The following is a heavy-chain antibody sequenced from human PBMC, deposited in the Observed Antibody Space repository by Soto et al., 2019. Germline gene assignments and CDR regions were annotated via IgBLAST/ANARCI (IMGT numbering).Heavy chain of an antibody. V-gene: IGHV3-30-3*01. CDR1: GFTFSSYA. D-gene: IGHD3-3*01. J-gene: IGHJ6*02. CDR2: ISYDGSNK. CDR3: ARDLAGITIFGVVIRDYYYGMDV. Sequence: QVQLVESGGGVVQPGRSLRLSCAASGFTFSSYAMHWVRQAPGKGLEWVAVISYDGSNKYYADSVKGRFTISRDNSKNTLYLQMNSLRAEDTAVYYCARDLAGITIFGVVIRDYYYGMDVWGQGTTVTVSS.